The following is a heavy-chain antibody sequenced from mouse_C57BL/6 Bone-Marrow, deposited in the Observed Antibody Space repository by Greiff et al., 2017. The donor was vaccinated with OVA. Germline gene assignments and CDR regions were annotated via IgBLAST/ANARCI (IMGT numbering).Heavy chain of an antibody. D-gene: IGHD6-5*01. CDR3: ARCDYAVIGREYFDV. J-gene: IGHJ1*03. V-gene: IGHV1-61*01. Sequence: QVQLKQPGAELVRPGSSVKLSCKASGYTFTSYWMDWVKQRPGQGLEWIGNIYPSDSDTNYNQKFKDKATLTVDKSSSTAYMQLSSLTSEDSAVYYCARCDYAVIGREYFDVWGTGTTVTVSS. CDR2: IYPSDSDT. CDR1: GYTFTSYW.